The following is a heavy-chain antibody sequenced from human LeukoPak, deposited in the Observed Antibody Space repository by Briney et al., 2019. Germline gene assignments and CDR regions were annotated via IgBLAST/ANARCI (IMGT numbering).Heavy chain of an antibody. Sequence: GGSLRLSCAASGFTFSDYAMSWVCQAPGKGLEWVSALGGSGISTYYADSVKGRFTISRDNSRNTLYLQMNSLRAEDTAVYYCAKRTGDYFDYWGQGTLVTVSS. CDR3: AKRTGDYFDY. CDR1: GFTFSDYA. CDR2: LGGSGIST. D-gene: IGHD3/OR15-3a*01. V-gene: IGHV3-23*01. J-gene: IGHJ4*02.